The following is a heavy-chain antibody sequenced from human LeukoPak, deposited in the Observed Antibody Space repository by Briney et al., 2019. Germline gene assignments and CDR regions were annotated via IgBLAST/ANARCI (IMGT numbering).Heavy chain of an antibody. D-gene: IGHD5/OR15-5a*01. CDR2: TYHSDYT. V-gene: IGHV4-4*02. Sequence: SETLSLTCAVSGGSISSSHWWSWVRQSPGKGLEWIGNTYHSDYTNYNPSLKSRATISVDKSKNQLSLKVISVTAADTAMYYCARDSKSTADAFDIWGQGTMVTVSS. CDR3: ARDSKSTADAFDI. J-gene: IGHJ3*02. CDR1: GGSISSSHW.